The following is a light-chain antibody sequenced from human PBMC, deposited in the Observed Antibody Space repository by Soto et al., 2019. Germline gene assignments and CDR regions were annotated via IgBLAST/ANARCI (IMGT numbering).Light chain of an antibody. CDR1: QSVSNN. V-gene: IGKV3D-15*01. J-gene: IGKJ1*01. CDR3: QQYNNWPRT. Sequence: EIVLTQSPGTLSLSPGERATLSCRASQSVSNNYLAWYQQKPGQAPRRLIYGASNRATGIPDRFSGSGSGTEFTLTISSLQSEDFAVYYCQQYNNWPRTFGQGTKVDTK. CDR2: GAS.